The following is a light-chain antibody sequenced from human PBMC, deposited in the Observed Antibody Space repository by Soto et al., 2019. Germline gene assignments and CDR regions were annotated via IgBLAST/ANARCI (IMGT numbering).Light chain of an antibody. Sequence: QSALTQPASVSGSPGQSITISCTGTSSDVGGYNYVSWYQQHLGKAPKLMIYEVSNRPSGVSNRFSGSKSGNTASLTISGLQAEDEADYYCSSYTSSSTRVFGTGTKV. CDR1: SSDVGGYNY. J-gene: IGLJ1*01. CDR3: SSYTSSSTRV. V-gene: IGLV2-14*01. CDR2: EVS.